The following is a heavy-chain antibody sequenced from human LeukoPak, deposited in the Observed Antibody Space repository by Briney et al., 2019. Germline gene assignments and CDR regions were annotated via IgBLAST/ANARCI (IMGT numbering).Heavy chain of an antibody. Sequence: GSLRLSCAASGFTFSNAWMSWVRQAPGKGLEWVGRIKSKTDGGTTDYAAPVKGRFTISRDDSKNTLYLQMNSLKTEDTAVYYCTTAPYSSGWYENFDYWGQGTLVTVSS. CDR1: GFTFSNAW. J-gene: IGHJ4*02. CDR3: TTAPYSSGWYENFDY. CDR2: IKSKTDGGTT. D-gene: IGHD6-19*01. V-gene: IGHV3-15*01.